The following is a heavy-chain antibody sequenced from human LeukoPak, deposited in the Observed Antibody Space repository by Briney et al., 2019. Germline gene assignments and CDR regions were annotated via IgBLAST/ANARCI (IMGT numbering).Heavy chain of an antibody. J-gene: IGHJ4*02. CDR2: IRYDGSNK. CDR1: GFTFSSYG. Sequence: AGGSLRLSCAACGFTFSSYGMHWVRQAPGKGLEWVAFIRYDGSNKYYADSVKGRFTISRDNSKNTLYLQMSSLRAEDTAVYYCAKSRRRNYDYVWGSYRPSPLFDYWGQGTLVTVSS. CDR3: AKSRRRNYDYVWGSYRPSPLFDY. D-gene: IGHD3-16*02. V-gene: IGHV3-30*02.